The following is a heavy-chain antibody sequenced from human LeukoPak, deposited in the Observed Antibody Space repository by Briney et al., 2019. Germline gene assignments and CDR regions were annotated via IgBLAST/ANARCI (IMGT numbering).Heavy chain of an antibody. D-gene: IGHD1-26*01. V-gene: IGHV4-38-2*01. CDR1: GYSISSGYY. Sequence: SETLSLTCAVSGYSISSGYYWGWIRQPPGKGLEWIGSIYHSGSTYYNPSLKSRVTISVDTSKNQFSLKLSSVTAADTAVYYCASTIVGATSAAFDIWGQGTMVTVSS. CDR2: IYHSGST. CDR3: ASTIVGATSAAFDI. J-gene: IGHJ3*02.